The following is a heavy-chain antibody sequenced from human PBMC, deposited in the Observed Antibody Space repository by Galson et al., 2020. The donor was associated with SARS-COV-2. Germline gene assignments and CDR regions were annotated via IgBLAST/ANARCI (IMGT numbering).Heavy chain of an antibody. J-gene: IGHJ6*02. Sequence: GESLKISCAASGFTFSTYWMSWVRQAPGKGLEWVANIKQDGSEKYYVDSVKGRLTISRDNAKNSLYLQMNSLRAEDTAVYYCARDLYCSRTSCYTWGMDVWGQGTTVTVSS. D-gene: IGHD2-2*02. CDR3: ARDLYCSRTSCYTWGMDV. V-gene: IGHV3-7*03. CDR1: GFTFSTYW. CDR2: IKQDGSEK.